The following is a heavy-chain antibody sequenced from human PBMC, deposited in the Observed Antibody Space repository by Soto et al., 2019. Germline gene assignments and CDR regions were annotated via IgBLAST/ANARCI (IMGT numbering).Heavy chain of an antibody. Sequence: QVQLVQSGAEVKKPGSAVTVSCKASGGTFSSHSISWLRQAPGQGLEWMGGIIPAFGTVKYAKKFQGRLTITTDKSTATAYMELTSLTSEDTAVYFGARVSLGWDILGHVDIWGQGSLVTVSS. CDR3: ARVSLGWDILGHVDI. V-gene: IGHV1-69*06. J-gene: IGHJ4*02. CDR2: IIPAFGTV. D-gene: IGHD5-12*01. CDR1: GGTFSSHS.